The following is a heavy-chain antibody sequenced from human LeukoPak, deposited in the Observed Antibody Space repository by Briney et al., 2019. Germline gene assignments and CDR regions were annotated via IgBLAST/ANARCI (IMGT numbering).Heavy chain of an antibody. CDR2: INAGNGNT. CDR3: ARAEIDSSSGAFDI. CDR1: GYTFTSYA. D-gene: IGHD6-6*01. J-gene: IGHJ3*02. V-gene: IGHV1-3*01. Sequence: ASVKVSCKASGYTFTSYAMHWVRQAPGQRVEWVGWINAGNGNTKYSQKFQGRVTITRDTPASKAYMQLSRLRSDHTAVYYCARAEIDSSSGAFDIWGQGTMVTVSS.